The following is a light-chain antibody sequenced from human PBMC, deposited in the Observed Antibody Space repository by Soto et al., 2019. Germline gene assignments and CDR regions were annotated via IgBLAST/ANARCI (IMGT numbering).Light chain of an antibody. J-gene: IGLJ3*02. Sequence: QSALTQPPSASGTPGQRVTISCSGSSSNIGSNSVNWYRQLPGTAPKLLIYRNNQRPSWVPDRFSDSKSGTSASLASSGLQSEDEADYYCAAWDDSLDGGVFGGGTKLTVL. V-gene: IGLV1-44*01. CDR3: AAWDDSLDGGV. CDR2: RNN. CDR1: SSNIGSNS.